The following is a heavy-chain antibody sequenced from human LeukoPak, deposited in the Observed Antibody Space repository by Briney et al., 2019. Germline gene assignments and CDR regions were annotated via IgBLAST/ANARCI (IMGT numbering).Heavy chain of an antibody. CDR2: IYYSGST. CDR1: GGSISSSSYY. V-gene: IGHV4-39*01. J-gene: IGHJ6*03. Sequence: PSDTLSLTCTVSGGSISSSSYYWGWIRQPPGKGLEWIGSIYYSGSTYYNPSLKSRVTISVDTSKNQFSLKLSSVTAADTAVYYCATRNYYYYYMDVWGKGTTVTVSS. CDR3: ATRNYYYYYMDV.